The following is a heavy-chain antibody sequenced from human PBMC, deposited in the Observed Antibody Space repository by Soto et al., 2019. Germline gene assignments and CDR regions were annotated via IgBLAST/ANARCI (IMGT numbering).Heavy chain of an antibody. CDR1: GGSISSYY. CDR2: IYYSGST. V-gene: IGHV4-59*01. CDR3: ARAPEDNSNSPRYYYYGMDV. Sequence: SETLSLTCTVSGGSISSYYWSWIRQPPGKGLEWIGYIYYSGSTNYNPSLKSRVTISVDTSKNQFSLRLSSVTAADTAVYYCARAPEDNSNSPRYYYYGMDVWGQGTTVTVSS. J-gene: IGHJ6*02. D-gene: IGHD4-4*01.